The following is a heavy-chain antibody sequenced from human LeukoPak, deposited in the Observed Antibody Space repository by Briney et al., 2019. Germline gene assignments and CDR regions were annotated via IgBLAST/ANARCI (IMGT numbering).Heavy chain of an antibody. CDR3: ARESSNPPSAMVDY. CDR2: IYTSGST. J-gene: IGHJ4*02. Sequence: SQTLSLTCTVSGGSISSGSYYWSWIRQLAGKGLEWIGRIYTSGSTNYNPSLKSRVTISVDTSKNQFSLKLSSVTAADTAVYYCARESSNPPSAMVDYWGQGTLVTVSS. V-gene: IGHV4-61*02. CDR1: GGSISSGSYY. D-gene: IGHD5-18*01.